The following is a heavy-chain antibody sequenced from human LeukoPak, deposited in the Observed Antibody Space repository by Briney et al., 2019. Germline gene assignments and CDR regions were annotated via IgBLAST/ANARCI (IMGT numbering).Heavy chain of an antibody. V-gene: IGHV5-51*01. CDR1: GYSFTSYW. CDR2: IYPGDSDT. J-gene: IGHJ3*02. D-gene: IGHD3-22*01. Sequence: GESLKISCKGSGYSFTSYWIGWVRQMPGKGLEWMGIIYPGDSDTRYSPSFQGQVTISADKSISTAYLQWSSLKASDTAMYYCARVHADSSGYYYTAPDAFDIWGQGTMVTVSS. CDR3: ARVHADSSGYYYTAPDAFDI.